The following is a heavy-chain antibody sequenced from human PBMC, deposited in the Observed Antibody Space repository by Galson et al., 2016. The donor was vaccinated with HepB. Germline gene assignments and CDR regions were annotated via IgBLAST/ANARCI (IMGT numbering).Heavy chain of an antibody. D-gene: IGHD3-22*01. CDR2: VSPYNDNA. CDR1: GYKFINYG. Sequence: SVKVSCKASGYKFINYGITWVRQAPGQGLEWMGWVSPYNDNANSAQKFQGRLTLTTDTTTTTAYMELTNLRSDDTAVYFCARVKYYESRESDVWGQGTTVTVSS. J-gene: IGHJ6*02. CDR3: ARVKYYESRESDV. V-gene: IGHV1-18*01.